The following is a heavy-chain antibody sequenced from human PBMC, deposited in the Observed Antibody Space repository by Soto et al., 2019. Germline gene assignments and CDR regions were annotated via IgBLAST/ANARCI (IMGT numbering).Heavy chain of an antibody. D-gene: IGHD2-15*01. CDR1: GFTFSDYG. CDR3: ARSTYCNGGSCYHQY. J-gene: IGHJ4*02. Sequence: LRLSFAVPGFTFSDYGFHWVRQAPGKGLEWVAMISYDGVDQYYRDSVQGRFTISRDDSKHTVYLQMNSLRTEDTAMYYCARSTYCNGGSCYHQYWGQGTLFTVSS. V-gene: IGHV3-30*03. CDR2: ISYDGVDQ.